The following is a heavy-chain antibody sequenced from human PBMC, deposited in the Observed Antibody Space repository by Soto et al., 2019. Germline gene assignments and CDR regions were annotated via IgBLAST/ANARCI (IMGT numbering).Heavy chain of an antibody. CDR1: GGTFSSYA. CDR2: IIPIFGTA. D-gene: IGHD2-2*01. Sequence: GASVKVSCKASGGTFSSYAISWVRQAPGQGLEWMGGIIPIFGTANYAQKFQGRVTITADKSTSTAYMELSSLRSEDTAVYYCARFGLGYRSSTSCFYYYYYGMDVWGQGTTVTVSS. V-gene: IGHV1-69*06. J-gene: IGHJ6*02. CDR3: ARFGLGYRSSTSCFYYYYYGMDV.